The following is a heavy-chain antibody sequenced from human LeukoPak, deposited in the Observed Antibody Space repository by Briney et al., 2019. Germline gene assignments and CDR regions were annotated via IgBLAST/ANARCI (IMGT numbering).Heavy chain of an antibody. D-gene: IGHD6-6*01. J-gene: IGHJ4*02. V-gene: IGHV3-7*01. Sequence: KTGGSLRLSCATSGFTFENYWMHWVRQAPGKGLEWVANIKQDDSEKYYVDSVRGRFTISRDNAKSSLYLQMNSLEVEDTAVYYCARGSSFGSYWGQGTLVTVSS. CDR1: GFTFENYW. CDR2: IKQDDSEK. CDR3: ARGSSFGSY.